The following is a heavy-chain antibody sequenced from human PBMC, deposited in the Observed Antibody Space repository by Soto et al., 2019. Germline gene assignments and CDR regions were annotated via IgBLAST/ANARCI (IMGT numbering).Heavy chain of an antibody. J-gene: IGHJ6*02. CDR1: GGSISSTKNY. V-gene: IGHV4-39*01. Sequence: PSETLSLTGTGSGGSISSTKNYWGLIRQPPGKGLEGIWPISYSVSTYYNPSLNCRVIISADRSKNQFSLKLSSLTAADTAVYYCSPRYSSGSGKNGVDVGRQGTMVPVSS. D-gene: IGHD3-10*01. CDR2: ISYSVST. CDR3: SPRYSSGSGKNGVDV.